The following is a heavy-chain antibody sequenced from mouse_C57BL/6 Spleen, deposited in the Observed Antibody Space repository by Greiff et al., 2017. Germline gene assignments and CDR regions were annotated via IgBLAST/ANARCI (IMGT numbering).Heavy chain of an antibody. D-gene: IGHD2-4*01. CDR3: ARSNDYDPRWYFAY. J-gene: IGHJ2*01. CDR2: IDPSDSYT. V-gene: IGHV1-50*01. CDR1: GYTFTSYW. Sequence: VQLQQPGAELVKPGASVKLSCKASGYTFTSYWMQWVKQRPGQGLEWIGEIDPSDSYTNYNQKIKGKATLTVDTSSSTAYMQLSSLTSEDSAVYYCARSNDYDPRWYFAYWGQGTTLTVSS.